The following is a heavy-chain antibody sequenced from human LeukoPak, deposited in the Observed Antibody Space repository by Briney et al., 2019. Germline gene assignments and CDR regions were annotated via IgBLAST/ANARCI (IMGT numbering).Heavy chain of an antibody. CDR2: IYYSGST. D-gene: IGHD1-26*01. V-gene: IGHV4-61*01. CDR3: ARVTVGASWFDY. Sequence: SETLSLTRTVSGGSVSSGSYYWSWIRQPPGKGLEWIGYIYYSGSTNYNPSLKSRVTISVDTSKNQFSLKLSSVTAADTAVYYCARVTVGASWFDYWGQGTLVTVSS. J-gene: IGHJ4*02. CDR1: GGSVSSGSYY.